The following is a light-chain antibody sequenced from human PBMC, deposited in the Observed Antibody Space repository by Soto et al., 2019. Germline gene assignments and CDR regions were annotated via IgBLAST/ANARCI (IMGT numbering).Light chain of an antibody. Sequence: EIVLTQSPGALSLTPGERATHSCGASQIVSSSYLAWYQQKPGQAPRLLIYGASTRATGIQDRFSGSGSGTDFTLTIIRLEPEDFAVYYCQQYGSSPRTFGQGTKVDIK. V-gene: IGKV3-20*01. CDR2: GAS. CDR3: QQYGSSPRT. J-gene: IGKJ1*01. CDR1: QIVSSSY.